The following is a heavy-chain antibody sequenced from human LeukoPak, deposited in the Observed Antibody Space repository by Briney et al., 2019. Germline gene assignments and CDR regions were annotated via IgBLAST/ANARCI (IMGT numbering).Heavy chain of an antibody. Sequence: PGGSLRLSCAASGFTFSSFAMSWVRQAPGRGLEWVSSISGSGASTYYADSVKGRFTISRDNSRNTLYLQMSSLRAKDTAVYYCAKSHSVAVAGTYSTYYFDSWGQGTLVTVSS. CDR3: AKSHSVAVAGTYSTYYFDS. V-gene: IGHV3-23*01. CDR1: GFTFSSFA. D-gene: IGHD6-19*01. CDR2: ISGSGAST. J-gene: IGHJ4*02.